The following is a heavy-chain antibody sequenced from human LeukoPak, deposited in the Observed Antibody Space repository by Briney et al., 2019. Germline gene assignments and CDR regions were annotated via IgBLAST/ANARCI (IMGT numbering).Heavy chain of an antibody. CDR2: IYPGDSQT. J-gene: IGHJ4*02. CDR1: GYSFTNYW. V-gene: IGHV5-51*01. D-gene: IGHD3-16*01. Sequence: GESLKISCKGSGYSFTNYWIAWVRQMPGRGLEWMGIIYPGDSQTRYSPSFQGQVTISADKSISTAYLQWSSLKASDTAMYYCARGGPSYALDYWGQGTLVTVSS. CDR3: ARGGPSYALDY.